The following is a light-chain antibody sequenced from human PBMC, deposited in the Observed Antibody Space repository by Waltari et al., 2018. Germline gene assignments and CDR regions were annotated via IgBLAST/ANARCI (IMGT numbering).Light chain of an antibody. CDR1: PRISNW. Sequence: DIQMTPSPSTLSASVGDRVTITCRASPRISNWLAWYQQKPGKAPKLLIYKASTLESGVPSRFSGSGSGTEFTLTISSLQPDDFATYCCQQYNSYSLLTFGGGTKVEIK. V-gene: IGKV1-5*03. J-gene: IGKJ4*01. CDR3: QQYNSYSLLT. CDR2: KAS.